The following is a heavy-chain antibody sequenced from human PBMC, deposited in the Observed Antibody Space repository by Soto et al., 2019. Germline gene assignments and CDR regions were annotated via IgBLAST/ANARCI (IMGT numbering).Heavy chain of an antibody. CDR1: GFTFSSSA. J-gene: IGHJ6*03. V-gene: IGHV1-58*01. Sequence: QMQLVQSGPEVRKPGTSVKVSCKASGFTFSSSALQWVRQAHGQRLEWIGWIVVGSGNTNYAQKFQERVTITRDMSTSTAYMELNSLRSDDTAVYYCAARGGRDYYMDVWGKGTTVTVSS. CDR3: AARGGRDYYMDV. D-gene: IGHD2-15*01. CDR2: IVVGSGNT.